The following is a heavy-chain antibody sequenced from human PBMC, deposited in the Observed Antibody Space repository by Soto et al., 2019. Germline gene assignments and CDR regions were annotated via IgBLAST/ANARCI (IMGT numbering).Heavy chain of an antibody. V-gene: IGHV3-21*01. CDR1: GFIFSHYS. D-gene: IGHD3-3*01. Sequence: GGSLRISCEASGFIFSHYSMNWVRQAPGKGLEWVSSISSFSTNTYYRDSVKGRFTISRANDKNTMYLQMSDLRAEDTAVYYCARFKRLESGYILSYFCGQGILDIVSS. CDR2: ISSFSTNT. CDR3: ARFKRLESGYILSYF. J-gene: IGHJ4*02.